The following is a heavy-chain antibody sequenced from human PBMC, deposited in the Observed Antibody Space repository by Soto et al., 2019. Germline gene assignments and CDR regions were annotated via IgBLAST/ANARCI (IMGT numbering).Heavy chain of an antibody. CDR3: TTVYGYSSGCFDS. Sequence: EVQLVESGGGLVKPGGSLRLSCAASGFTFSNAWMSWVSQAPGRGLEWVGRIKSKTDGGTTDYAAPVKGRFTISRDDSKNTLYLQMNSLKTEDTAVYYCTTVYGYSSGCFDSWGQGTLVTVSS. V-gene: IGHV3-15*01. CDR1: GFTFSNAW. CDR2: IKSKTDGGTT. J-gene: IGHJ4*02. D-gene: IGHD6-19*01.